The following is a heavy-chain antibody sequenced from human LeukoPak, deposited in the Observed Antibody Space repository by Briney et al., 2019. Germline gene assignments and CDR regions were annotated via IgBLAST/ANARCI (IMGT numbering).Heavy chain of an antibody. Sequence: GGSLRLSCAASGFTFSSYSMNWVRQAPGKGLEWISYISSSGSPIYYADSVKGRFTIARDNAKNSLFLQMNSLRAEDTAVYYCARVPRFSAIFGWGQGTTVTVSS. J-gene: IGHJ6*02. V-gene: IGHV3-48*01. CDR1: GFTFSSYS. CDR2: ISSSGSPI. D-gene: IGHD3-3*01. CDR3: ARVPRFSAIFG.